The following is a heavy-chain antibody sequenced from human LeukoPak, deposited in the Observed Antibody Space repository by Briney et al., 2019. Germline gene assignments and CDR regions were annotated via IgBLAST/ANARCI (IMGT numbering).Heavy chain of an antibody. D-gene: IGHD5-24*01. Sequence: GGSLRLSCVASAFAFSSNWMSWVRQAPGKGLEWVASIKEDGSETYYVDSVKGRFTISRDNSKNTLYLQMSSLRAEDTAVYHCAKSPPDNYHYYYGMDVWGQGTTVTVSS. CDR1: AFAFSSNW. CDR3: AKSPPDNYHYYYGMDV. CDR2: IKEDGSET. V-gene: IGHV3-7*05. J-gene: IGHJ6*02.